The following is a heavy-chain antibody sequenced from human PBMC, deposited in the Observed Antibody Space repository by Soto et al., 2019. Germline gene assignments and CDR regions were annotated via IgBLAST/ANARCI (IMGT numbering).Heavy chain of an antibody. Sequence: NPSETLSLTCAVYGGSFSGYYWSWIRQPPGKGLEWIGEINHSGSTNYNPSLKSRVTISVDTSKNQFSLKLSSVTAADTAVYYCARGSTAAGTFWFDPWGQGTLVTVSS. V-gene: IGHV4-34*01. CDR1: GGSFSGYY. D-gene: IGHD6-13*01. CDR3: ARGSTAAGTFWFDP. J-gene: IGHJ5*02. CDR2: INHSGST.